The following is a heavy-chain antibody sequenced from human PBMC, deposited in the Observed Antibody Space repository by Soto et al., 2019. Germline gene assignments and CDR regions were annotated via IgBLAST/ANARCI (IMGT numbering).Heavy chain of an antibody. CDR1: GYTLTELS. CDR2: FDPEDGET. CDR3: ATDYCSVGSSYPQWDF. D-gene: IGHD2-15*01. J-gene: IGHJ6*02. Sequence: ASVKVSCKVSGYTLTELSMHWVRQAPGKGLEWMGGFDPEDGETIYAQKFQGRVTMTEDTSTDTAYMELSSLRSEDTAVYYCATDYCSVGSSYPQWDFWGQGTTVTVSS. V-gene: IGHV1-24*01.